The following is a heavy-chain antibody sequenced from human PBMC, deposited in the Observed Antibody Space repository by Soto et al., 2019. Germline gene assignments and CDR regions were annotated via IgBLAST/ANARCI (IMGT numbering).Heavy chain of an antibody. CDR1: GDSISSVNW. D-gene: IGHD3-3*02. Sequence: PSETLSLTCAVSGDSISSVNWWSWIRQPPGKGLEWIGEISHSGSANYNPSLESQVTMSADTSKRQFYMNLTSVTAADTAVYYCARGLLIRHWGQGTPVTVSS. V-gene: IGHV4-4*02. J-gene: IGHJ1*01. CDR2: ISHSGSA. CDR3: ARGLLIRH.